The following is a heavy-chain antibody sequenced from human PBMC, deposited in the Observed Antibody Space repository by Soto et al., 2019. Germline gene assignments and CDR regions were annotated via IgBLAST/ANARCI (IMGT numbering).Heavy chain of an antibody. CDR3: ARGGPTYWFDP. V-gene: IGHV3-53*01. J-gene: IGHJ5*02. CDR2: IYTGGST. D-gene: IGHD1-1*01. Sequence: QVVESGGGLIQPGGSLRLSCAASGFTVSSNFMTWVRQAPGKGLEWVSVIYTGGSTYYTDSVKGRFIISRDNFKNTVYLHMNSLRAEDTALYYCARGGPTYWFDPWGQGTLVTVSS. CDR1: GFTVSSNF.